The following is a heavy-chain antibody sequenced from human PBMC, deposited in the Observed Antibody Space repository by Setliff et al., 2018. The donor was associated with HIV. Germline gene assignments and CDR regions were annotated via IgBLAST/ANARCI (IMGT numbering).Heavy chain of an antibody. J-gene: IGHJ3*02. Sequence: ASVKVSCKASGYSFTSYGVSWVLQAPGQGLEWMGWISAYSGNTNYAQKLQGRVTMTTDTSTSTAYMELRSLRSDDTAVYYCARVARYYSFWSGLGDAFDIGGQGTMVTVSS. D-gene: IGHD3-3*01. V-gene: IGHV1-18*01. CDR3: ARVARYYSFWSGLGDAFDI. CDR1: GYSFTSYG. CDR2: ISAYSGNT.